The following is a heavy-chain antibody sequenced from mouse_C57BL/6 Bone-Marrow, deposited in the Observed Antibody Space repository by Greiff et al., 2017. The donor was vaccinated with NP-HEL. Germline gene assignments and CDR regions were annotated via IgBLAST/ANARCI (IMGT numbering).Heavy chain of an antibody. J-gene: IGHJ2*01. CDR3: ARGDY. CDR2: IDPSDSYT. V-gene: IGHV1-50*01. Sequence: QQSGQGLEWIGEIDPSDSYTNYNQKFKGKATLTVDTSSSTAYMQLSSLTSEDSAVYYCARGDYWGQGTTLTVSS.